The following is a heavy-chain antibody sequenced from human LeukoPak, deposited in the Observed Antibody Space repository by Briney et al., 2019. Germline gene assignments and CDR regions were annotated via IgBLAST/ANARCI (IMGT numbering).Heavy chain of an antibody. D-gene: IGHD6-19*01. Sequence: GDSVKVSCKASGYTFTSYGISWVRQAPGQGLEWMGWISAYNGNTNYAQKLQGRVTMTTDTSTSTAYMELRSLRSDDTAVHYCARVSRYSSGWSNYYYYYYYMDVWGKGTTVTVSS. J-gene: IGHJ6*03. CDR3: ARVSRYSSGWSNYYYYYYYMDV. CDR1: GYTFTSYG. CDR2: ISAYNGNT. V-gene: IGHV1-18*01.